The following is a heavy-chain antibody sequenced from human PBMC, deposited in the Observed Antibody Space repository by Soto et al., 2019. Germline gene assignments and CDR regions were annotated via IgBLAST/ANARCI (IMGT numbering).Heavy chain of an antibody. D-gene: IGHD6-13*01. Sequence: GESLKISCKASGYSFTSYWIGWVRQMPGKGLEWMGIIFPGDSDTRYSPSFQGQVTISADKSISTAYLQWSSLKASDTAMYYCARCVAAGYSSSWYSCYFDYWGQGTLVTVSS. V-gene: IGHV5-51*01. CDR3: ARCVAAGYSSSWYSCYFDY. CDR1: GYSFTSYW. CDR2: IFPGDSDT. J-gene: IGHJ4*02.